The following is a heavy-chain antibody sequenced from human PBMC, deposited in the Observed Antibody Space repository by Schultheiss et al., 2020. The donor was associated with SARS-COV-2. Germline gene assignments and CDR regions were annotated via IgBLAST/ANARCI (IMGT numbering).Heavy chain of an antibody. J-gene: IGHJ6*02. Sequence: ASVKVSCKASGYTFTGYYMHWVRQAPGQGLEWMGWINPNSGGTNYAQKFQGWVTMTRDTSISTAYMELSSLRSEDTAVYYCARSAVAGKNGMDVWGQGTTVTVSS. D-gene: IGHD6-19*01. CDR1: GYTFTGYY. CDR2: INPNSGGT. V-gene: IGHV1-2*04. CDR3: ARSAVAGKNGMDV.